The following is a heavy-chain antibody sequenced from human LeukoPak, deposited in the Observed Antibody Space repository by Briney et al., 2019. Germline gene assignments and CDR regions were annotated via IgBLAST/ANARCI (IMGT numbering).Heavy chain of an antibody. CDR2: ISWNSGSI. Sequence: GGPLSLSCAASGFTFDDYALHWVRQAPGTGLGWVSGISWNSGSIGYADSVKGRFTISRDNAKNSLYLQMNSLRAEDTALYYCAKDNRAGAFDYWGQGTLVTVSS. V-gene: IGHV3-9*01. CDR3: AKDNRAGAFDY. CDR1: GFTFDDYA. J-gene: IGHJ4*02.